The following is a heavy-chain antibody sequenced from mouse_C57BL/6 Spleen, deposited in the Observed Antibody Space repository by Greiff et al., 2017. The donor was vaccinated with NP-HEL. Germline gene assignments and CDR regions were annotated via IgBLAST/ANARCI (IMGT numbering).Heavy chain of an antibody. CDR2: ISYDGSN. J-gene: IGHJ3*01. CDR3: ARDLLHVGFAY. D-gene: IGHD2-1*01. V-gene: IGHV3-6*01. CDR1: GYSITSGYY. Sequence: ESGPGLVKPSQSLSLTCSVTGYSITSGYYWYWIRQFPGNKLEWMGYISYDGSNNYNPSLKNRISITRDTSKNQFFLKLNSVTTEDTATYYCARDLLHVGFAYWGQGTLVTVSA.